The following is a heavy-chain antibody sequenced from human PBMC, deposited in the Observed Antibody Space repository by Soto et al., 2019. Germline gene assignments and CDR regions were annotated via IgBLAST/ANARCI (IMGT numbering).Heavy chain of an antibody. D-gene: IGHD3-10*01. CDR1: GFTFSGGW. CDR3: ARGIFGSGTANDY. Sequence: EVQLVESGGGLVQPGGSLRLSCAASGFTFSGGWRHWVRQAPGKGLVWVSRINGDGSGTSYADFVKGRFTISRDDAKNTLFLQMNGLRAEDTAVYYCARGIFGSGTANDYWGQGTLVTVSS. J-gene: IGHJ4*02. V-gene: IGHV3-74*01. CDR2: INGDGSGT.